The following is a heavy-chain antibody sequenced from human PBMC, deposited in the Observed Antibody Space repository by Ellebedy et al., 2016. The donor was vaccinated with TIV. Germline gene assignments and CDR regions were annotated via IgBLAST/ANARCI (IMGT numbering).Heavy chain of an antibody. CDR2: INPSGGTT. J-gene: IGHJ4*02. Sequence: AASVKVSCKASGYTFTNYFMHWVRQAPGQGLEWLGIINPSGGTTRYAQKLQGRVTMTRDTSTSTVYMELSSLRSEDTAVYYCARNVGSSWYVFDIDYWGQGTLVTVSS. CDR3: ARNVGSSWYVFDIDY. CDR1: GYTFTNYF. D-gene: IGHD6-13*01. V-gene: IGHV1-46*04.